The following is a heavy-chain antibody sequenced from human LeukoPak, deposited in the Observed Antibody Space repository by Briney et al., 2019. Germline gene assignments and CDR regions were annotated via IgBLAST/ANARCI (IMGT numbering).Heavy chain of an antibody. Sequence: SVKVSCKASGDTFSIYVISWVRQAPGQGLEWMGGLIPIFGTTNYAQKLKGRVTITTDESTSTAYMELSSLTSEDTAVYYCARDPAIVAVPAAIPQHYDYYYMDVWGKGTTVTVSS. CDR2: LIPIFGTT. J-gene: IGHJ6*03. CDR1: GDTFSIYV. D-gene: IGHD2-2*02. CDR3: ARDPAIVAVPAAIPQHYDYYYMDV. V-gene: IGHV1-69*05.